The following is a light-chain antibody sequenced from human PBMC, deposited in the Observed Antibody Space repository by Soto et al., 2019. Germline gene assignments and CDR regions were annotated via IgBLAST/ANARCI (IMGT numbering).Light chain of an antibody. J-gene: IGKJ1*01. V-gene: IGKV1-33*01. CDR1: QDISNY. Sequence: DIQMTQSPSSLSASVGDRVTITCQASQDISNYLNWYQQKPGKAPKLLIYDASNLETGVTSRFSGSGSGTDFTFTISSLQPEDIATYYCQQYYSFPWTFGQGTKVEIK. CDR3: QQYYSFPWT. CDR2: DAS.